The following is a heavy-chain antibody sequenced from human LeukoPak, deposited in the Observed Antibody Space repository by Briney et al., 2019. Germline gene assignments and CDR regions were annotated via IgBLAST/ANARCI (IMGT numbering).Heavy chain of an antibody. D-gene: IGHD6-6*01. CDR3: ARDRPFSIASPDC. CDR1: GFTFSSYN. CDR2: ISGSSHYI. V-gene: IGHV3-21*01. Sequence: GGSLRLSCAASGFTFSSYNMNWVRQAPGKGLEWVSSISGSSHYIYYADSVKGRFTIPRDNAKNSLYLQMNSLRAEDTAVYYCARDRPFSIASPDCWGQGTLVTVSS. J-gene: IGHJ4*02.